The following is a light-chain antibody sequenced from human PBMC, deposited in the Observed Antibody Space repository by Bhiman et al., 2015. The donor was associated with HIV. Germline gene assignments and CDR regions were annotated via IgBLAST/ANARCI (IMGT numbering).Light chain of an antibody. V-gene: IGLV3-1*01. CDR3: QAWDSNTEV. J-gene: IGLJ1*01. Sequence: SYELTQPPSVSVSPGQTASITCSGDRLGDKYASWYQQKPGQSPMLVIYQDNKRPSGIPERFSASNSGNTATLTISGTQPMDEADYYCQAWDSNTEVFGTGTKVTVL. CDR2: QDN. CDR1: RLGDKY.